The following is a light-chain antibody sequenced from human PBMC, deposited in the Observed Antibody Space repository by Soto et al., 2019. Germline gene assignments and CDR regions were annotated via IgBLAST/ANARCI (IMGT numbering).Light chain of an antibody. J-gene: IGLJ3*02. CDR1: SSDVGNYNL. CDR2: EVS. V-gene: IGLV2-23*02. Sequence: QSALTQPASVAGSLGQSITISCTGTSSDVGNYNLVSWYQHHPVKAPKLMIYEVSKRPSGVSNRFSASKSDTTASLTISGLQAEDEADYYCCSYAGDIRWVFGGGTKLTVL. CDR3: CSYAGDIRWV.